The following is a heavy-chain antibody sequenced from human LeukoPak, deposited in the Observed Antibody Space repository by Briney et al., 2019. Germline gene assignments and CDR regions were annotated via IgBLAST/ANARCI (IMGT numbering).Heavy chain of an antibody. V-gene: IGHV3-74*01. CDR2: VNGDGSST. D-gene: IGHD3/OR15-3a*01. CDR1: GFTFSSYW. J-gene: IGHJ4*02. Sequence: GRSLRLSCAASGFTFSSYWMHWVRQAPGKGLVWVSRVNGDGSSTNYADSVKGRFTISRDNAKNTLYLQMNSLRAEDTAVYYCVKTPWTGYSKYYFDYWGQGTLVTVSS. CDR3: VKTPWTGYSKYYFDY.